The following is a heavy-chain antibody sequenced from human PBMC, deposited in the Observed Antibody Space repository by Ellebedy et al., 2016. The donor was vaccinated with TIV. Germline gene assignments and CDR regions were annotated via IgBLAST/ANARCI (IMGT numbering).Heavy chain of an antibody. CDR1: GFTFSSYG. J-gene: IGHJ6*02. CDR2: ISYDGSNK. V-gene: IGHV3-30*03. Sequence: GGSLRLXXAASGFTFSSYGMHWVRQAPGKGLEWVAVISYDGSNKYYADSVKGRFTISRDNSKNTLYLQMNSLRAEDTAVYYCGRWRGYSDAPGVAGPYYYYGMDVWGQGTTVTVSS. D-gene: IGHD6-19*01. CDR3: GRWRGYSDAPGVAGPYYYYGMDV.